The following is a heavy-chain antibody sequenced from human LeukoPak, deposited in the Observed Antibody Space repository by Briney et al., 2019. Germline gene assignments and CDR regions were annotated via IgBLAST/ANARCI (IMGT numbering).Heavy chain of an antibody. CDR3: ARAVSGSYLESDY. Sequence: GASVKVSCKASGGTFSSYAISWVRQAPGQGLEWMGGIIPIFGTANYAQKFQGRVTITTDESTSTACMELSSLRSEDTAVYYCARAVSGSYLESDYWGQGTLVTVSS. CDR2: IIPIFGTA. D-gene: IGHD1-26*01. CDR1: GGTFSSYA. J-gene: IGHJ4*02. V-gene: IGHV1-69*05.